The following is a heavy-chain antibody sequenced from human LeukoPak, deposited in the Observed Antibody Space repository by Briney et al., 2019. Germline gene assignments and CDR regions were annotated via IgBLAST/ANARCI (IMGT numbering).Heavy chain of an antibody. J-gene: IGHJ4*02. CDR1: GGSISSSSYY. D-gene: IGHD3-10*02. CDR2: IYYSGST. CDR3: ALDLFGELSC. Sequence: SETLSLTCTVSGGSISSSSYYWGWIRQPPGKGLEWIGSIYYSGSTYYNPSLKSRVTISVDTSKNQFSLKLSSVTAADTAVYYCALDLFGELSCWGQGTLVTVSS. V-gene: IGHV4-39*01.